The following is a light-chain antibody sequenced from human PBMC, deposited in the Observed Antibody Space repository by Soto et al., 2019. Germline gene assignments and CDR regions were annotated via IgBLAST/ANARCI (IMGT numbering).Light chain of an antibody. V-gene: IGKV3-15*01. CDR3: QQYNNWPWT. J-gene: IGKJ1*01. Sequence: ESVWTQSPGTLSLSPGERATLSCRASQSVSSSYLAWYQQKPGQAPRLLIHGASTRATGFPGRFSGSGSGTDFTLTISSLQSEDFAVYYCQQYNNWPWTFGQGTKVDIK. CDR2: GAS. CDR1: QSVSSSY.